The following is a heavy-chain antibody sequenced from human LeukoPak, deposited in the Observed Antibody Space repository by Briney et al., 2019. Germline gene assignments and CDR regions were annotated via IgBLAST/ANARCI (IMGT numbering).Heavy chain of an antibody. Sequence: GGSLRLSSAASGFTFSSYSMNWVRQAPGKGLEWVSSISSSSSYIYYADSVKGRFTISRDNAKNSLYLQMNSLRAEDTAVYYCARDRPARTDDILTGYYWDDFDYWGQGTLVTVSS. CDR1: GFTFSSYS. D-gene: IGHD3-9*01. CDR3: ARDRPARTDDILTGYYWDDFDY. CDR2: ISSSSSYI. J-gene: IGHJ4*02. V-gene: IGHV3-21*01.